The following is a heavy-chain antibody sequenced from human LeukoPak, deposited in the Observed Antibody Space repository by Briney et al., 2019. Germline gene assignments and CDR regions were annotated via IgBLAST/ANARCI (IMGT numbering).Heavy chain of an antibody. J-gene: IGHJ6*02. Sequence: ASVKVSCKASGYTFTSYYMYWVRQAPGQGVEWMGIINSSGGNTSYAQNFQGRVTMTRDTSARLVYMELRSLRSEDTAVYYCARENTYGYSYGMDVWGQGTTVTVSS. CDR2: INSSGGNT. CDR3: ARENTYGYSYGMDV. CDR1: GYTFTSYY. V-gene: IGHV1-46*01. D-gene: IGHD3-22*01.